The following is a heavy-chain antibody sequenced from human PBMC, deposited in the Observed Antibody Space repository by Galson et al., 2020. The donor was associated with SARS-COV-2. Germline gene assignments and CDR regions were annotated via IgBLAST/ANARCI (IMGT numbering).Heavy chain of an antibody. J-gene: IGHJ4*02. Sequence: SETLSLTCTVSGGSISSGDYYWSWIRQPPGKGPEWIGYIYYSGSTYYNPSLKSRVTISVDTSKNQFSLKLSSVTAADTAVYYCGREAGYPIRNYFDYWGQGTLVTVSS. D-gene: IGHD5-18*01. V-gene: IGHV4-30-4*01. CDR3: GREAGYPIRNYFDY. CDR2: IYYSGST. CDR1: GGSISSGDYY.